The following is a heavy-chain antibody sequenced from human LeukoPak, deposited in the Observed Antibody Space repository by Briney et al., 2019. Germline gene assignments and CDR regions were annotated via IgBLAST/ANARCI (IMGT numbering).Heavy chain of an antibody. J-gene: IGHJ5*02. CDR2: IKSKTDGGTT. V-gene: IGHV3-15*01. D-gene: IGHD2-21*01. Sequence: GGSLRLSCAASGFTFSNAWMSWVRQALGKGLEWVGRIKSKTDGGTTDYAAPVKGRFTISRDDSKNTLYLQMNSLRAEDTAVYYCAKVLFVGRNWFDPWGQGTLVTVSS. CDR3: AKVLFVGRNWFDP. CDR1: GFTFSNAW.